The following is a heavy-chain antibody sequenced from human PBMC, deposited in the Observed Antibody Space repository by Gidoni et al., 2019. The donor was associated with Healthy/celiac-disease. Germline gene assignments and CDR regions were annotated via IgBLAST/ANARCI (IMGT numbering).Heavy chain of an antibody. J-gene: IGHJ4*02. D-gene: IGHD1-1*01. CDR3: ARPRLYGFGRHNYYFDY. CDR1: GYRFTSYW. V-gene: IGHV5-51*03. CDR2: IYPGDSDT. Sequence: EVQLVQSGAEVKKPGESLKISCKGSGYRFTSYWSGWVRQMPGKGLEWMGIIYPGDSDTRYGPSFQGQVTISADKSISTAYLQWSSLKASDTAMYYCARPRLYGFGRHNYYFDYWGQGTLVTVSS.